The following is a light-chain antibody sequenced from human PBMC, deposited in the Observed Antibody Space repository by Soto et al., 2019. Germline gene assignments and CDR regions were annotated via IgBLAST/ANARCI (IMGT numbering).Light chain of an antibody. Sequence: QSALTQPASVSGSPGQSITISCTGTSSDVGGSNYVSWYQQHPGKAPKLMIYDVSNRPSGVSNRFSGSTSGNTAALTISGLQDEDEADYYCGSYSSSSALYVFGAGTKVTVL. CDR3: GSYSSSSALYV. V-gene: IGLV2-14*03. J-gene: IGLJ1*01. CDR2: DVS. CDR1: SSDVGGSNY.